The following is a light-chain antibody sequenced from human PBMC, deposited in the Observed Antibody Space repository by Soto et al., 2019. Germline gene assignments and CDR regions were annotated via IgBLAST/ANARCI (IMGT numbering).Light chain of an antibody. Sequence: EIVLTQSPATLSLSPGERATLSCRASQSVSRYLAWYQQKPGQAPRLLIYDASNRATGIPARFSGSGSGTDFTLTISSLEPEDFAVYYCQHRSNWPQLTFGGGTKVETK. V-gene: IGKV3-11*01. CDR1: QSVSRY. CDR2: DAS. CDR3: QHRSNWPQLT. J-gene: IGKJ4*01.